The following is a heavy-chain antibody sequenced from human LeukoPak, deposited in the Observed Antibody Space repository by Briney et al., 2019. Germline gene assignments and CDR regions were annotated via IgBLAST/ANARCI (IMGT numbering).Heavy chain of an antibody. D-gene: IGHD6-19*01. CDR2: ISAYNGNT. CDR3: ARDSIKAVAGIW. Sequence: ASVKVSCKASGYTFTSYGISWVRPAPGQGLEWMGWISAYNGNTNYAQKLQGRVTMTTDTSTSTAYMELRSLRSDDTAVYYCARDSIKAVAGIWWGQGTLVTVSS. V-gene: IGHV1-18*01. J-gene: IGHJ4*02. CDR1: GYTFTSYG.